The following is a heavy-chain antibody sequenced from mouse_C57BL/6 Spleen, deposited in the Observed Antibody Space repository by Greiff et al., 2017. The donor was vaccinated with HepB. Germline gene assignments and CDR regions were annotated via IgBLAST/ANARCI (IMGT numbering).Heavy chain of an antibody. CDR1: GYAFSSSW. Sequence: QVQLQQSGPELVKPGASVKISCKASGYAFSSSWMNWVKQRPGKGLEWIGRIYPGDGDTNYNGKFKGKATLTADKSSSTAYMQLSSLTSEDSAVYFCARTARALGPWFAYWGQGTLVTVSA. V-gene: IGHV1-82*01. CDR3: ARTARALGPWFAY. J-gene: IGHJ3*01. D-gene: IGHD3-2*01. CDR2: IYPGDGDT.